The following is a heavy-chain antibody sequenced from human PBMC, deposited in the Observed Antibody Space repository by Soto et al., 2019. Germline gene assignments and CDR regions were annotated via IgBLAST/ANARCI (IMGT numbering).Heavy chain of an antibody. Sequence: ASVKVSCKASGYTFTSYGISWVRQAPGQGLEWMGWISAYNGNTNYAQKLQGRVTMTTDTSTSTAYMELRSLRSDDTAVYYCARAPSRTGYFRYYYYYMDVWGKGTTVTVSS. CDR1: GYTFTSYG. CDR2: ISAYNGNT. V-gene: IGHV1-18*01. D-gene: IGHD3-9*01. J-gene: IGHJ6*03. CDR3: ARAPSRTGYFRYYYYYMDV.